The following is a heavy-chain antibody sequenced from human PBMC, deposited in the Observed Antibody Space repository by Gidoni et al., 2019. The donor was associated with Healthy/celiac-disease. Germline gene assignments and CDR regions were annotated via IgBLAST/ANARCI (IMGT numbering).Heavy chain of an antibody. CDR2: ISWNSGSI. V-gene: IGHV3-9*01. J-gene: IGHJ4*02. CDR3: AKGGERTGTTWLDY. D-gene: IGHD1-7*01. CDR1: GFTFDDYA. Sequence: EVQLVESGGGLVQPGRSLRLSCAASGFTFDDYAMHWVRQAPGKGLEWVSGISWNSGSIGYADSVKGRFTISRDNAKNSLYLQMNSLRAEDTALYYCAKGGERTGTTWLDYWGQGTLVTVSS.